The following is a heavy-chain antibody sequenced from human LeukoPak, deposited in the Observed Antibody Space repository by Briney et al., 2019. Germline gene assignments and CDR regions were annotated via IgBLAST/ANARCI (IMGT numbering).Heavy chain of an antibody. J-gene: IGHJ4*02. Sequence: SETLSLTCSVYGGSFSDYDWSWVRQAPGRGLQWIGEINQSGATNCDPSLKSRVTMSIDTSKSQFSLSLRSVTAADTAVYFCARYVPVKTGPTRASFDYWGQGILVSASS. D-gene: IGHD1-1*01. CDR1: GGSFSDYD. V-gene: IGHV4-34*01. CDR2: INQSGAT. CDR3: ARYVPVKTGPTRASFDY.